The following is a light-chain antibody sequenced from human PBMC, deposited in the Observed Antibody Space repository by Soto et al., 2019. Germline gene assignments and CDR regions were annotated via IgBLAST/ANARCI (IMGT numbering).Light chain of an antibody. CDR1: GGDIGAYNY. CDR2: EVI. V-gene: IGLV2-14*01. J-gene: IGLJ3*02. CDR3: SSYTTSSTVV. Sequence: QSALTQPASVSGSPGQSITISCAGTGGDIGAYNYVSWYQQHPGKAPKLMIYEVIRRPSGISNRFSGSKSGNTASLTISTLQAEDEADYYCSSYTTSSTVVFGGGTKVTVL.